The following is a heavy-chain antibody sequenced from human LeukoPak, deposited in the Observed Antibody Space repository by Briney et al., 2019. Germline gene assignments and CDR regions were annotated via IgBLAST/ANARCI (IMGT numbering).Heavy chain of an antibody. CDR3: ARARDYGDYEY. J-gene: IGHJ4*02. V-gene: IGHV3-53*01. CDR2: IHSGGST. Sequence: GGSLRLSCAASGFTVSSNYMSWVRQAPGKGLEWVSVIHSGGSTYYADSVKGRFTISRDNSKNTLYLQMNSLRAEDTAVYYCARARDYGDYEYWGQGTLVTVSS. D-gene: IGHD4-17*01. CDR1: GFTVSSNY.